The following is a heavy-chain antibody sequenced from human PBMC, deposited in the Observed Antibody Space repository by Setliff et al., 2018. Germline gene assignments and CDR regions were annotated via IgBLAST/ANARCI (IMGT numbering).Heavy chain of an antibody. D-gene: IGHD3-3*01. CDR3: ARENMAKNFWGEHSDY. Sequence: ASVKVSCKASGYAFTTYYMHWVRQAPGQGLEWIGVINPSDGSTTYAQKFQGRVTMTRDTSTSTVYMQLSSLRSEDTAVYYSARENMAKNFWGEHSDYWGQGTLVTVSS. CDR2: INPSDGST. V-gene: IGHV1-46*01. J-gene: IGHJ4*02. CDR1: GYAFTTYY.